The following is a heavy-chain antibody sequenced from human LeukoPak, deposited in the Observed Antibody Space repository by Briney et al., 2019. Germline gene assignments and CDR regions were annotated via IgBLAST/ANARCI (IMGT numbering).Heavy chain of an antibody. CDR1: GFTFSSYS. J-gene: IGHJ4*02. V-gene: IGHV3-21*04. CDR2: ISSSSSYI. Sequence: GGSLRLSCAASGFTFSSYSMNWVRQAPGKGLEWVSSISSSSSYIYYADSVKGRFTISRDNAKNSLYLQMNSLRAEDTALYYCAKDMYGGNQFDYWGQGTLVTVSS. CDR3: AKDMYGGNQFDY. D-gene: IGHD4-23*01.